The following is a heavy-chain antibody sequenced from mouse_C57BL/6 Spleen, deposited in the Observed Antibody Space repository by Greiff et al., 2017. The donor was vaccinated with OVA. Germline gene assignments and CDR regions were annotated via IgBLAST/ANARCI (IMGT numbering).Heavy chain of an antibody. CDR1: GFTFSDYG. D-gene: IGHD5-1-1*01. CDR2: ISSGSSTI. V-gene: IGHV5-17*01. J-gene: IGHJ3*01. Sequence: EVQVVESGGGLVKPGGSLKLSCAASGFTFSDYGMHWVRQAPEKGLEWVAYISSGSSTIYYADTVKGRFTISRDNAKNTLFLQMTSLMSEDTAMYYCAGYQGWFAYWGQGTLVTVSA. CDR3: AGYQGWFAY.